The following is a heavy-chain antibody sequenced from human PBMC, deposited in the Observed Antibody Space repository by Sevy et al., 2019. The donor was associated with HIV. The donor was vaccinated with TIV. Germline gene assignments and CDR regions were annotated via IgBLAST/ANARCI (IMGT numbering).Heavy chain of an antibody. V-gene: IGHV3-74*01. J-gene: IGHJ6*02. CDR1: GFTFSSHW. Sequence: GGSLRLSCAASGFTFSSHWMFWVRQVPGKGLVWVSHINSHGSITNYADSVKGRFTISRDNAKNTVYLQMNSLRAEDTAVYYCARVQVLRFFEWPTYGMDVWGQGTTVTVSS. CDR3: ARVQVLRFFEWPTYGMDV. CDR2: INSHGSIT. D-gene: IGHD3-3*01.